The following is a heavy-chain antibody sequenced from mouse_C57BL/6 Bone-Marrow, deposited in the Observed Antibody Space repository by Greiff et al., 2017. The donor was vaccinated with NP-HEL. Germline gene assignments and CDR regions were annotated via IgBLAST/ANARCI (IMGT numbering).Heavy chain of an antibody. V-gene: IGHV10-1*01. CDR3: GRQGGYGPIFAY. Sequence: EVKLMESGGGLVQPKASLKLSCAASGFSFNTYAMNWVRQAPGQGLEWVARIRSKSNNYATYYADSVKDRFTISTDDSESMLYLQMNNLKTEDTAMYYCGRQGGYGPIFAYRGQGTLVTVAA. D-gene: IGHD1-1*02. CDR2: IRSKSNNYAT. J-gene: IGHJ3*01. CDR1: GFSFNTYA.